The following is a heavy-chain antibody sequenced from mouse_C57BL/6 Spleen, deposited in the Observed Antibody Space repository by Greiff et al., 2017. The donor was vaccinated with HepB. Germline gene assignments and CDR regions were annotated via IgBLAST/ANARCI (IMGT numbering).Heavy chain of an antibody. J-gene: IGHJ3*01. Sequence: EVNLVESGGGLVQPGGSLSLSCAASGFTFTDYYMSWVRQPPGKALEWLGFIRNKANGYTTEYSASVKGRFTISRDNSQSILYLQMNALRADDSATYYCSRYPSPYDYEEGSWFAYWGQGTLVTVSA. D-gene: IGHD2-4*01. V-gene: IGHV7-3*01. CDR2: IRNKANGYTT. CDR3: SRYPSPYDYEEGSWFAY. CDR1: GFTFTDYY.